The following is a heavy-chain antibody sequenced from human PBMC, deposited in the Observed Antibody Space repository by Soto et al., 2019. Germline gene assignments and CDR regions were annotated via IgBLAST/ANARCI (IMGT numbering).Heavy chain of an antibody. Sequence: GGSMRLSCAASGFTFSSYAMHWVRQAPGKGLEWVAVISYDGSNKYYADSVKGRFTISRDNSKNTLYLQMNSLRAEDTAVYYSAREGEVHIVVVTAILFYWGQGTLITVSS. V-gene: IGHV3-30-3*01. D-gene: IGHD2-21*02. CDR1: GFTFSSYA. CDR2: ISYDGSNK. J-gene: IGHJ4*02. CDR3: AREGEVHIVVVTAILFY.